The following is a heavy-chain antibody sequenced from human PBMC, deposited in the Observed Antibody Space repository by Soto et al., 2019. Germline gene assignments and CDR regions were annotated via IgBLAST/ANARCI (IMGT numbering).Heavy chain of an antibody. CDR1: GFTFSSYA. CDR2: ISYDGSNK. D-gene: IGHD3-9*01. CDR3: ARDLLRYFGHPPPTFDY. J-gene: IGHJ4*02. Sequence: AGGSLRLSCAASGFTFSSYAMHWVRQAPGKGLEWVAVISYDGSNKYYADSVKGRFTISRDNSKNTLYLQMNSLRAEDTAVYYCARDLLRYFGHPPPTFDYRGQGTLVTVSS. V-gene: IGHV3-30-3*01.